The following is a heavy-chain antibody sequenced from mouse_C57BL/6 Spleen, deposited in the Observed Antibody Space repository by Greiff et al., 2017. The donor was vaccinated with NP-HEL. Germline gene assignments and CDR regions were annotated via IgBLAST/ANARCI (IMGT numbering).Heavy chain of an antibody. CDR2: INPYNGGT. V-gene: IGHV1-19*01. Sequence: EVQLQQSGPVLVKPGASVKMSCKASGYTFTDYYMNWVKQSHGKSLEWIGVINPYNGGTSYNQKFKGKATLTVDKSSSTAYMELNSLTSEDSAVYYCASLSPYYFDYWGQGTTLTVSS. CDR3: ASLSPYYFDY. D-gene: IGHD6-2*01. J-gene: IGHJ2*01. CDR1: GYTFTDYY.